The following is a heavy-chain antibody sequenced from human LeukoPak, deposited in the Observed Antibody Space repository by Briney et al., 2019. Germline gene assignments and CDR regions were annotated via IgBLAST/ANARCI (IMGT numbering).Heavy chain of an antibody. CDR2: ISYDGSNK. D-gene: IGHD2-2*02. CDR1: GFTFSSYA. CDR3: AREGEDCSSTSCYSGYLDY. V-gene: IGHV3-30-3*01. J-gene: IGHJ4*02. Sequence: GGSLRLSCAASGFTFSSYAMHWVRQAPGKGLEWVAVISYDGSNKYYADSVKGRFTISRDNSKNTLYLQMNSLRAEDTAMYYCAREGEDCSSTSCYSGYLDYWGQGTLVTVSS.